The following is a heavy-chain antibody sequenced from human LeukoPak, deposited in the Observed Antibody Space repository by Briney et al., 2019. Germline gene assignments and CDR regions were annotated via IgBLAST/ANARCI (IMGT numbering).Heavy chain of an antibody. CDR2: IIPILGIA. V-gene: IGHV1-69*04. CDR3: ARAYSSSWLSPYFDY. D-gene: IGHD6-13*01. Sequence: ASVKVSCKASGGTFSSYAISWVRQAPGQGLEWMGRIIPILGIANYAQKFQGRVTITADKSTSTAYMELSSLRSEDTAVYYCARAYSSSWLSPYFDYWAREPWSPSPQ. J-gene: IGHJ4*02. CDR1: GGTFSSYA.